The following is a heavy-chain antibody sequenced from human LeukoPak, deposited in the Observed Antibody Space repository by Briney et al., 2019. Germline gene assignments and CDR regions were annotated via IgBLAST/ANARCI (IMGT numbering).Heavy chain of an antibody. D-gene: IGHD3-22*01. Sequence: GASVKVSCKASGGTFSTFGISWVRQAPGQGLEWMGGIIPMSGTVNNAQTFQGRVTITADESTSTAYMELSSLRSEDTAVYYCASPPYYDGSGYWSGFDYWGQGTLVTVSS. CDR1: GGTFSTFG. CDR3: ASPPYYDGSGYWSGFDY. V-gene: IGHV1-69*13. J-gene: IGHJ4*02. CDR2: IIPMSGTV.